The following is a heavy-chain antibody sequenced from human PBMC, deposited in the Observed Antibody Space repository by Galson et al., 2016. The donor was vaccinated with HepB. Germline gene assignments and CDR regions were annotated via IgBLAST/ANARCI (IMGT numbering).Heavy chain of an antibody. J-gene: IGHJ6*02. V-gene: IGHV3-23*01. Sequence: SLRLSCAASGFVFSRYAMTWARQAPGKGLEWVAAIRDSGVVTYYADSVKGRFTISRDNHKNTLYLQMNSLRAKDTAAYYCAKRGAAADTLPYYYALDFWGQGTTVTVSS. CDR1: GFVFSRYA. CDR2: IRDSGVVT. CDR3: AKRGAAADTLPYYYALDF. D-gene: IGHD6-13*01.